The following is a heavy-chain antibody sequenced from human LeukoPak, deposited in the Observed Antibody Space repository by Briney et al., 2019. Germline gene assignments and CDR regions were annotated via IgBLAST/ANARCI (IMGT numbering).Heavy chain of an antibody. J-gene: IGHJ6*03. CDR2: IYYSGST. CDR3: ARGITIFGVVTTYYYYHYMDV. Sequence: SETLSLTCTVSGGSISSYYWSWIRQPPGKGLEWIGYIYYSGSTNYNPSLKSRVTISVDTSKNQFSLKLSSVTAADTAVYYCARGITIFGVVTTYYYYHYMDVWSKGTTVTVSS. V-gene: IGHV4-59*01. D-gene: IGHD3-3*01. CDR1: GGSISSYY.